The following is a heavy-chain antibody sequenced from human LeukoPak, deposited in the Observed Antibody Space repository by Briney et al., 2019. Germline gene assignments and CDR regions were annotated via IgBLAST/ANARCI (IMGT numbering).Heavy chain of an antibody. V-gene: IGHV4-30-2*01. CDR2: LYHSGST. CDR1: GGSISSGGYS. Sequence: SQTLSLTCTVSGGSISSGGYSWSWIRQPPGKGLEWIGHLYHSGSTDYNPSLKSRVTVSVDRSKNQLFLKLSSVTAADTAVYYCARDRADYGDYNSAPGAFDIWGQGTMVTVSS. CDR3: ARDRADYGDYNSAPGAFDI. J-gene: IGHJ3*02. D-gene: IGHD4-17*01.